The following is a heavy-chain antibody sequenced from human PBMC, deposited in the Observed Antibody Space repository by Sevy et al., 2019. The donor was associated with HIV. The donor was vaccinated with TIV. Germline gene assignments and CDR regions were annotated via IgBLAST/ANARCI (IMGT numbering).Heavy chain of an antibody. Sequence: GGSLRLSCAASGFTFSSYAMHWVRQAPGKGLEWVAVISYDGSNKYYAVSVKGRFTISRDNSKNTLYLQMNSLRAEDTAVYYCARDSTGSSEAGYYYGMDVWGQGTTVTVSS. CDR3: ARDSTGSSEAGYYYGMDV. CDR1: GFTFSSYA. J-gene: IGHJ6*02. CDR2: ISYDGSNK. D-gene: IGHD1-1*01. V-gene: IGHV3-30*04.